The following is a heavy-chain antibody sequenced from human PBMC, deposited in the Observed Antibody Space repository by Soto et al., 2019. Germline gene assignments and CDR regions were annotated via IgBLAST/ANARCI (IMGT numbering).Heavy chain of an antibody. J-gene: IGHJ4*02. CDR2: IYYSGST. CDR1: GGSISSGDYY. Sequence: SETLSLTCTVSGGSISSGDYYWSWIRQPPGKGLEWIGYIYYSGSTYYNPSLKSRVTISVDTSKDQFSLKLSSVTAADTAVYYCARETNYDILTGYRPVGYWGQGTLVTVSS. CDR3: ARETNYDILTGYRPVGY. D-gene: IGHD3-9*01. V-gene: IGHV4-30-4*01.